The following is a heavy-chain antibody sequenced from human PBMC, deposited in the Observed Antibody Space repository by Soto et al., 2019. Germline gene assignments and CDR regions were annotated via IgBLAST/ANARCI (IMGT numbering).Heavy chain of an antibody. V-gene: IGHV3-33*01. CDR3: ARDWPPPYSSSSVDYYYGMDV. J-gene: IGHJ6*02. Sequence: PGGSLRLSCAAPGFTFSSYGMHWVRQAPGKGLEWVAVIWYDGSNKYYADSVKGRFTISRDNSKNTLYLQMNSLRAKDTAVYYCARDWPPPYSSSSVDYYYGMDVWGQGTTVTVSS. CDR1: GFTFSSYG. D-gene: IGHD6-6*01. CDR2: IWYDGSNK.